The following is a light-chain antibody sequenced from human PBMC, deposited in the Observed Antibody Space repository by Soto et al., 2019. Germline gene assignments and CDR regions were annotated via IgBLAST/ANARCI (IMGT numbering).Light chain of an antibody. Sequence: SALTQPASVSGSPGQSITISCTGTSSDIGTYNLVSWYQHHPGNAPKLMIYEATKRPSGVSSRFSGSKSGNTASLTISGLQTEDEADYYCCSYAGGSTLVFGGGTK. CDR1: SSDIGTYNL. CDR2: EAT. V-gene: IGLV2-23*01. CDR3: CSYAGGSTLV. J-gene: IGLJ3*02.